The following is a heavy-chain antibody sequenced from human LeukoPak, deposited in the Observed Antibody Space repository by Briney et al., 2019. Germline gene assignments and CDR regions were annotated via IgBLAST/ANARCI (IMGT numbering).Heavy chain of an antibody. CDR3: ARHSRCTSSSCSDWYFDL. CDR2: IYYTGST. D-gene: IGHD2-2*01. Sequence: KTSETLSLTCSVSGGTISSSSHHWGWIRQPPGEGLEWIGTIYYTGSTYHNPSLQSRVTISIDTSKSQFSLRLSSVTAADTAAYFCARHSRCTSSSCSDWYFDLWGRGTLITVSS. V-gene: IGHV4-39*01. J-gene: IGHJ2*01. CDR1: GGTISSSSHH.